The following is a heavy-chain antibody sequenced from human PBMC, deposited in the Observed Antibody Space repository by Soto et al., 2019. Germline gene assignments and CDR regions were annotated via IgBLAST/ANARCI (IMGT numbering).Heavy chain of an antibody. J-gene: IGHJ4*02. CDR2: IHHSGRT. CDR1: GVSISRYY. CDR3: ARGYYDSRGYSEPFDY. D-gene: IGHD3-22*01. V-gene: IGHV4-59*01. Sequence: SETLSLTCTFSGVSISRYYWSWMRQSPGKEMEWIGFIHHSGRTNSNPSLQSRLTMSVDTSKNQFSLSLSSVTAADTAVYYCARGYYDSRGYSEPFDYWGQGTLVTVSS.